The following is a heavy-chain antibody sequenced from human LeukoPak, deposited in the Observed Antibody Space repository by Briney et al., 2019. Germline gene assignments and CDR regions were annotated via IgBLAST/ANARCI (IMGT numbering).Heavy chain of an antibody. Sequence: GGSLRLSCAASGFTFSSYWMSWVRQALGKGLEWVANIKQDGSDKYYVDSVKGRFTISRDNAKNSLYLQMSSLRAEDTAVYYCARKWTGVDYWGQGTLVTVSP. D-gene: IGHD1-26*01. CDR2: IKQDGSDK. J-gene: IGHJ4*02. CDR3: ARKWTGVDY. V-gene: IGHV3-7*01. CDR1: GFTFSSYW.